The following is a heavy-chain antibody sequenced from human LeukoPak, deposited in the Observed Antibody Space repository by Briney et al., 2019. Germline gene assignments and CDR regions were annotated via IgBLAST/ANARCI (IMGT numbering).Heavy chain of an antibody. D-gene: IGHD2-2*01. CDR3: AKGPQSTYYYYMDV. V-gene: IGHV3-23*01. CDR2: ISGSGGST. J-gene: IGHJ6*03. Sequence: GGSLRLSCAASGFTFSSYAMSWARQAPGKGLEWDSGISGSGGSTYYADSVKGRFTISRDNSKNTLYLQMNSLRAEDTAVYYCAKGPQSTYYYYMDVCGKGTTVTVSS. CDR1: GFTFSSYA.